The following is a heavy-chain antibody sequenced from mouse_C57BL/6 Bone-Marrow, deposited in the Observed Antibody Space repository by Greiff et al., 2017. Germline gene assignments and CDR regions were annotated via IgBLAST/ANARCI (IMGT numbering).Heavy chain of an antibody. CDR3: ARDGTGTFNWYFDV. D-gene: IGHD4-1*01. CDR2: ISDGGSYT. Sequence: EVKVVESGGGLVKPGGSLKLSCAASGFTFSSYAMSWVRQTPEKRLEWVATISDGGSYTYYPDNVKGRFTISRDNAKNNLYLQMSHLKSEDTAMYYCARDGTGTFNWYFDVWGTGTTVTVSS. CDR1: GFTFSSYA. J-gene: IGHJ1*03. V-gene: IGHV5-4*01.